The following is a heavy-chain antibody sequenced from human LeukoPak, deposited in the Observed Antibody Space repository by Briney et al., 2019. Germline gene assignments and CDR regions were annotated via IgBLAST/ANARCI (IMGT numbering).Heavy chain of an antibody. D-gene: IGHD2/OR15-2a*01. CDR2: ISGSGDNT. J-gene: IGHJ3*02. CDR1: GFTFNSYG. Sequence: GSLRLSCAASGFTFNSYGMSWVHQAPGKVLEWVPAISGSGDNTYYADSVKGRFTISRDNAKNSLYLQMNSLRAEDTAVYYCARDLFLWGAFDIWGQGTMVTVSS. V-gene: IGHV3-23*01. CDR3: ARDLFLWGAFDI.